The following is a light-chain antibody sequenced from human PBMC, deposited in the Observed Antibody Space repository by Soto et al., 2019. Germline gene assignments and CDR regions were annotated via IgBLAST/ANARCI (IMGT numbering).Light chain of an antibody. Sequence: EIGLTLSPGTLSLSPGERATLSCRASQSVSSSYLAWYQQKPGQALRLLIYGASSRATGNPDRFSGSGSGTDFSLTISRLEPEDFAVYYCQQYGSSSFTFGPGTKVDIK. CDR3: QQYGSSSFT. J-gene: IGKJ3*01. V-gene: IGKV3-20*01. CDR1: QSVSSSY. CDR2: GAS.